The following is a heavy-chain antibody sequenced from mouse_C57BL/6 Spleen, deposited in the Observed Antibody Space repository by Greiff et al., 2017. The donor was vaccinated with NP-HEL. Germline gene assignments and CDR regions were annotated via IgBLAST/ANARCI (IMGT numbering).Heavy chain of an antibody. D-gene: IGHD2-1*01. CDR1: GFNIKAYH. J-gene: IGHJ4*01. CDR2: IDPEGGET. V-gene: IGHV14-2*01. Sequence: VQLQQSGAEPVKPGASVKLSCPASGFNIKAYHMHWVKERTEQGLEWVGGIDPEGGETKYAPKFQGKATITADTSSNTAYLQLSSLTSEDTAVYYCARVSTMVSVGAMDYWGQGTSVTVSS. CDR3: ARVSTMVSVGAMDY.